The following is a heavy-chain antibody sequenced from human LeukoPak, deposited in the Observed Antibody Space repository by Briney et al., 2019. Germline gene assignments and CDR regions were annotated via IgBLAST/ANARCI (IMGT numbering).Heavy chain of an antibody. CDR2: ISYDGSNK. D-gene: IGHD6-13*01. CDR1: GFTFSSYA. CDR3: ARAERYSSRPGGLFGY. J-gene: IGHJ4*02. V-gene: IGHV3-30-3*01. Sequence: GGSLRLSCAASGFTFSSYAMHWVRQAPGKGLEWVAVISYDGSNKYYADSVKGRFTISRDNSKNTLYLQMNSLRAEDTAVYYCARAERYSSRPGGLFGYWGQGTLVTVSS.